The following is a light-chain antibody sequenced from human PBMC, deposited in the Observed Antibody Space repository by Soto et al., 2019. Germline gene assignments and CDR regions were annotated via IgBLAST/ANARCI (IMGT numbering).Light chain of an antibody. J-gene: IGKJ5*01. CDR2: DAS. Sequence: DIQMTQSPSTLSASVGDRFTITCRASQTISTWMAWYQQKPGKAPKLLIYDASTLESGVPSRFSGSGSETEFTLTISRLQPDDFATYFCHSRAFGQGTRLEI. V-gene: IGKV1-5*01. CDR3: HSRA. CDR1: QTISTW.